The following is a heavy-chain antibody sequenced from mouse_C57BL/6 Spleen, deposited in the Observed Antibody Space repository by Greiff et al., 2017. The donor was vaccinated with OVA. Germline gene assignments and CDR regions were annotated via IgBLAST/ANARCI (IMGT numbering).Heavy chain of an antibody. D-gene: IGHD2-3*01. CDR1: GFNIKNTY. V-gene: IGHV14-3*01. CDR2: IDPANGNT. CDR3: ANPFYDGYPYYFDY. Sequence: EVQLKESVAELVRPGASVKLSCTASGFNIKNTYMHWVKQRPEQGLEWIGRIDPANGNTKYAPKFQGKATITADTSSNTAYLQLSSLTSEDTAIYYCANPFYDGYPYYFDYWGQGTTRTVSS. J-gene: IGHJ2*01.